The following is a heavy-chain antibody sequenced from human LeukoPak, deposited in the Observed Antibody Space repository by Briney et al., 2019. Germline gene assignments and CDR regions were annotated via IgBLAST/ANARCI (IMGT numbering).Heavy chain of an antibody. CDR1: VFTFSTYW. D-gene: IGHD2-21*01. Sequence: GGALRLSCAASVFTFSTYWMSWVRQTPGKGLEWVANIKEDGSEKSYVDAVRGRFTISRDNATNSLYLQMNSLRVEDTAVYYCARDPGGECYSCLAYWGQGTLVTVSS. J-gene: IGHJ4*02. V-gene: IGHV3-7*04. CDR2: IKEDGSEK. CDR3: ARDPGGECYSCLAY.